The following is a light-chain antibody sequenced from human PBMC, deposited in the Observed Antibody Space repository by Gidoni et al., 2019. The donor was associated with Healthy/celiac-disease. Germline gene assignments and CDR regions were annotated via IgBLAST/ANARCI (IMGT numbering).Light chain of an antibody. CDR3: QQSYSTLT. CDR1: QSISSY. Sequence: DIQMTQSPASLSASVGDRVTNTCRASQSISSYLNWYQQKPGKAPKLLIYAASSLQSWVPSRFSGSGSGTDFPLTISCLQPEDCATYYCQQSYSTLTFGGGTKVEIK. CDR2: AAS. J-gene: IGKJ4*01. V-gene: IGKV1-39*01.